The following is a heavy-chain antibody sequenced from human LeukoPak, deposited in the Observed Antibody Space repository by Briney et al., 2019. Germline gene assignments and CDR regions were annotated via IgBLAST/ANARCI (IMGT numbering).Heavy chain of an antibody. Sequence: RPSETLSLTCAVSGSSISSGGYSWSWIRQPPGKAMEFIAYIYYTGNTYFNPSLKSRVTISVDTSKNQFSLKLSSVTAADTAVYYCARDGVVAINWFDPWGQGTLVTVSS. CDR1: GSSISSGGYS. CDR2: IYYTGNT. J-gene: IGHJ5*02. V-gene: IGHV4-30-4*07. D-gene: IGHD3-22*01. CDR3: ARDGVVAINWFDP.